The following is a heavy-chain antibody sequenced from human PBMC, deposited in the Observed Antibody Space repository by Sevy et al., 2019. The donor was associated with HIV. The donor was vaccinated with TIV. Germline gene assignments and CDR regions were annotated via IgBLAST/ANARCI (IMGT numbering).Heavy chain of an antibody. CDR1: GYTFSSYG. J-gene: IGHJ4*02. Sequence: ASVKVSCKASGYTFSSYGISWVRQAPGQGLEWMGWISAYTGNTNYAQKYQGRVTMTTDTSTTTAYLELRNLRSADTAVYFCARDKPQGVVNVPPALGGGIDYWGQGTLVTVSS. V-gene: IGHV1-18*01. CDR3: ARDKPQGVVNVPPALGGGIDY. CDR2: ISAYTGNT. D-gene: IGHD3-16*01.